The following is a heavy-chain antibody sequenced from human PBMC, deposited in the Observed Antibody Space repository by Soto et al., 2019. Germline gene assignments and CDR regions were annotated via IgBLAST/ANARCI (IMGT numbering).Heavy chain of an antibody. J-gene: IGHJ5*01. CDR1: GFSITTSEVG. D-gene: IGHD2-15*01. Sequence: QITLRQSGPTLVKPTQTLTLTCAFSGFSITTSEVGVGWIRQPPGKALEWLASLYWDNDKLYSPSLKSRLTISEDTSKNQVVLTMTNMAPADTGTYYCAHRRTSGGNLVFDFWGQGSQVVVSS. CDR2: LYWDNDK. V-gene: IGHV2-5*02. CDR3: AHRRTSGGNLVFDF.